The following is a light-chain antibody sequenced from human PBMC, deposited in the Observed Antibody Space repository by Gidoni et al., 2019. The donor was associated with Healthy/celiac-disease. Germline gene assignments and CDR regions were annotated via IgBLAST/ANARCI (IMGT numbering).Light chain of an antibody. CDR2: DAS. CDR3: QQRNTWPR. Sequence: EIVLTQSPATLSLSPGARATLSCRASQSISTDLAWYQHKPSQAPRLLFYDASRRATGIPARFSGSGSETDFTLTISSLEPEDFAVYYCQQRNTWPRFGGGTKVE. CDR1: QSISTD. V-gene: IGKV3-11*01. J-gene: IGKJ4*01.